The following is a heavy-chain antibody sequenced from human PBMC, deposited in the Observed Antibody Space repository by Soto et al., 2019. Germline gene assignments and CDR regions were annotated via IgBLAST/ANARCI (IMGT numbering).Heavy chain of an antibody. CDR3: ASLYCSGGSCEADAFDV. Sequence: EAQLSESGGGLIQPGGSLRLSCVASGLTFRNFAMNWVRQAPGKGLEWVSGTSGSGGSTSYGDFVKGRFIISRDNSKSTLYLQMNSLRVEDTAVYYCASLYCSGGSCEADAFDVWGPGTRVTVSS. D-gene: IGHD2-15*01. CDR1: GLTFRNFA. CDR2: TSGSGGST. V-gene: IGHV3-23*01. J-gene: IGHJ3*01.